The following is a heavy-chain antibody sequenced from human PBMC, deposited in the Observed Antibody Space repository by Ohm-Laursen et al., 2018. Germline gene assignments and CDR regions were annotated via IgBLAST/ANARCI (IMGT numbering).Heavy chain of an antibody. CDR2: TRNKANSYTT. CDR3: AKSGSTRDFDY. D-gene: IGHD2-2*01. V-gene: IGHV3-72*01. J-gene: IGHJ4*02. Sequence: SLRLSCAASGFTVSGNYMDWVRQAPGKGLEWVGRTRNKANSYTTEYAASVKGRFTISRDDSKNSMYLQMNSLKTEDTAVYYCAKSGSTRDFDYWGQGTLVTVSS. CDR1: GFTVSGNY.